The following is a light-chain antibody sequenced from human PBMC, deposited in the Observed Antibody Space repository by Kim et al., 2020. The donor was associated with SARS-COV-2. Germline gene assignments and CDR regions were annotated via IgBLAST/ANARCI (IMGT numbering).Light chain of an antibody. CDR2: RNN. J-gene: IGLJ3*02. Sequence: QARLTQPPSVSTDLGQTATLTCTGNSDNVGNQGAAWLQQHRGHPPKLLSYRNNNRPSGISEKFSASRSGNTASLTITGLQPEDEADYYCSAWDNRLSVWVFGGGTQLTVL. CDR1: SDNVGNQG. CDR3: SAWDNRLSVWV. V-gene: IGLV10-54*04.